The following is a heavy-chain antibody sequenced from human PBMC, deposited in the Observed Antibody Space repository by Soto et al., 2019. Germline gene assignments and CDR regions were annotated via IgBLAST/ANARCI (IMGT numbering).Heavy chain of an antibody. CDR1: GGSISSSSYY. CDR2: IYYSGST. Sequence: PSETLSLTCTVSGGSISSSSYYWGWIRQPPGKGLEWIGSIYYSGSTYYNPSLKSRVTISVDTSKNQFSLKLSSVTAADTAVYYCARRMVRGVIIQYYYYYYGMDVWGQGTTVTVSS. CDR3: ARRMVRGVIIQYYYYYYGMDV. D-gene: IGHD3-10*01. J-gene: IGHJ6*02. V-gene: IGHV4-39*01.